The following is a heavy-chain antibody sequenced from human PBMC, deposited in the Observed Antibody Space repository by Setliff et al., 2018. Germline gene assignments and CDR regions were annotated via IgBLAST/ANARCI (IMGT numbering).Heavy chain of an antibody. V-gene: IGHV2-26*01. Sequence: GSGPTLVNPTETLTLTCTVSGFSLSNARMGVSWIRQPPGKALEWLAHIFSNDEKSYSTSLKSRLTIPKDTSKSQVVLTMTNMDPVDTATYYCARIGWGYDSSGYYYLGDDYWGQGTLVTVSS. CDR1: GFSLSNARMG. D-gene: IGHD3-22*01. J-gene: IGHJ4*02. CDR3: ARIGWGYDSSGYYYLGDDY. CDR2: IFSNDEK.